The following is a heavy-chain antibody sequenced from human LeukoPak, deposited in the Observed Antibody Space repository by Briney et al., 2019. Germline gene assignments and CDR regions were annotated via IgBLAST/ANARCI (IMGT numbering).Heavy chain of an antibody. CDR2: IFPSGGEI. D-gene: IGHD1-1*01. J-gene: IGHJ4*02. CDR3: ATYGQVQVPFEC. CDR1: GFTFDDYG. Sequence: PGGSLRLSCAASGFTFDDYGMSWVRQAPGKGLEWVSSIFPSGGEIHYADSVKGRFTISRDNSKSTLSLRMNSLRAEDTAIYYCATYGQVQVPFECWGQGTLVTVSS. V-gene: IGHV3-23*01.